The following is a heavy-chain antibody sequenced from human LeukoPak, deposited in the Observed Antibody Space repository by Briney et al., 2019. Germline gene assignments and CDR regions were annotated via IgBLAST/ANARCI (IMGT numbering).Heavy chain of an antibody. D-gene: IGHD2-2*01. J-gene: IGHJ4*02. CDR1: GFTFSSYW. CDR2: INSDGSST. CDR3: ARVRDPGTYCSSTSCFYYGLGVDY. Sequence: PGGSLRLSCAASGFTFSSYWMHWVRQAPGKGLVWVSRINSDGSSTSYADSVKGRFTISRDNAKNTLYLQMNSLRAEDTAVYYCARVRDPGTYCSSTSCFYYGLGVDYWGQGTLVTVSS. V-gene: IGHV3-74*01.